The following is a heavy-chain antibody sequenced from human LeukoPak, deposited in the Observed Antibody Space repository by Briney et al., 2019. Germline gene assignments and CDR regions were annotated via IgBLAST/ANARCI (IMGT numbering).Heavy chain of an antibody. J-gene: IGHJ6*03. CDR2: GSESGGT. CDR1: GGSLNGHY. D-gene: IGHD3-22*01. CDR3: ARGLRYYYDSSGYYTPNYYYDYMDV. V-gene: IGHV4-34*01. Sequence: SETLSLTCAVYGGSLNGHYWSWIRQPPGKGLEWIGEGSESGGTKFNPSLKSRVTISADTSKNQFSLKLSSVTAADTAVYYCARGLRYYYDSSGYYTPNYYYDYMDVWGKGTTVTVSS.